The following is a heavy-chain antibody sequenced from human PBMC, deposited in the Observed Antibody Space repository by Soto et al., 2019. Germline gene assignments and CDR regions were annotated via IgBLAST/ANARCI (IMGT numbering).Heavy chain of an antibody. V-gene: IGHV4-59*08. D-gene: IGHD3-10*01. CDR1: GGSINSYY. CDR3: ARQGFGPLHGLVDV. Sequence: QVQLQESGPGLVKPSETLSLSCTVSGGSINSYYWSWIRQSPGKRMEWIGYVHHSWGSSYNPSLHSRVAISLDTSKSQFSLKVPSVTATDTAVYYCARQGFGPLHGLVDVWGQGTTVTVSS. J-gene: IGHJ6*02. CDR2: VHHSWGS.